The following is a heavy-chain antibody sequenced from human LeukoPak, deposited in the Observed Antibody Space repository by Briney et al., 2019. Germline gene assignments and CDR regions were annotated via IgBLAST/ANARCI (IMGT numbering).Heavy chain of an antibody. J-gene: IGHJ4*02. D-gene: IGHD3-10*01. V-gene: IGHV4-59*12. Sequence: PSETLSLTCTVSGGSISGYYWSWIRQPPWKGLEWIGYIYYSGSTNYNPSLKSRVTISVDTSKNQFSLKMNSVTAADTAVYYCARGQWFRAFWSRGTPVTVSS. CDR2: IYYSGST. CDR3: ARGQWFRAF. CDR1: GGSISGYY.